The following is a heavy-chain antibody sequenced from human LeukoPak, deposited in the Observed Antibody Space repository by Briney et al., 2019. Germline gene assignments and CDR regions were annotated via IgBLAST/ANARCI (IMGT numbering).Heavy chain of an antibody. D-gene: IGHD3-22*01. Sequence: SETLSLTGAVYGGSFSGYYWSWIRQPPGKGLEWIGEINHSGSTNYNPSLKSRVTISVDTSKNQFSLKLSSVTAADTAVYYCARRLYYYDSSGYYPFDYWGQGTLVTVSS. V-gene: IGHV4-34*01. J-gene: IGHJ4*02. CDR2: INHSGST. CDR3: ARRLYYYDSSGYYPFDY. CDR1: GGSFSGYY.